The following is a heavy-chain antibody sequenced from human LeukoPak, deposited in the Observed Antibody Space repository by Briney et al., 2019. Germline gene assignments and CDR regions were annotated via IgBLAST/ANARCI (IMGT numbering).Heavy chain of an antibody. D-gene: IGHD1-1*01. CDR1: GFTFNTYS. CDR2: ISSTSSYI. V-gene: IGHV3-21*01. Sequence: GGSLRLSCAASGFTFNTYSMDWVRQAPGKGLEWVSSISSTSSYIYYTDSVKGRFTISRDNAKNSLYLQMNSLRAEDTAVYYCARGMEALGPWGQGTLVTVSS. J-gene: IGHJ5*02. CDR3: ARGMEALGP.